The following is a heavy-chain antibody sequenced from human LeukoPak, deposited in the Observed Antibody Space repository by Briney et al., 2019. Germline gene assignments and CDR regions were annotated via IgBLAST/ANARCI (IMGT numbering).Heavy chain of an antibody. V-gene: IGHV4-39*01. CDR1: GGSFSSYY. CDR3: ARHSRPSWFGEFPNWFDP. CDR2: IYYSGST. Sequence: SETLSLTCAVYGGSFSSYYWGWIRQPPGKGLEWIGSIYYSGSTYYNPSLKSRVTISVDTSKNQFSLKLSSVTAADTAVYYCARHSRPSWFGEFPNWFDPWGQGTLVTVSS. D-gene: IGHD3-10*01. J-gene: IGHJ5*02.